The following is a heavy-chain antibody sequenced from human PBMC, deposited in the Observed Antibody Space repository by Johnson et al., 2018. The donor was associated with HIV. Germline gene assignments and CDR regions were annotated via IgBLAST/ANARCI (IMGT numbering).Heavy chain of an antibody. CDR3: TTDLGYYDSSGDAFDI. J-gene: IGHJ3*02. V-gene: IGHV3-15*01. CDR2: IKSKTDVGTT. D-gene: IGHD3-22*01. CDR1: GFTFSNAW. Sequence: EKLVESGGGLVKPGGSLRLSCAASGFTFSNAWMSWVRQAPGKGLEWVGRIKSKTDVGTTDYAAPVKGRFTISRDDSKNTLYLQMNSLKTEDTAVYYCTTDLGYYDSSGDAFDIWGQGTMVTVSS.